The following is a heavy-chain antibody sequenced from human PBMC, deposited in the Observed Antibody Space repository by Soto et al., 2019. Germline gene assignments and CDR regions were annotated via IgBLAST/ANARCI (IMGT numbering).Heavy chain of an antibody. CDR2: ISGSGGST. V-gene: IGHV3-23*01. Sequence: PGGSLRLSCAASGFTFSSYAMSGVRQAPGKGLEWVSAISGSGGSTYYADSVKGRFTISRDNSKNTLYLQMNSLRAEDTAVYYCAKDLATVTGFHYYYYGMDVWGQGTTVTVSS. D-gene: IGHD4-17*01. CDR3: AKDLATVTGFHYYYYGMDV. CDR1: GFTFSSYA. J-gene: IGHJ6*02.